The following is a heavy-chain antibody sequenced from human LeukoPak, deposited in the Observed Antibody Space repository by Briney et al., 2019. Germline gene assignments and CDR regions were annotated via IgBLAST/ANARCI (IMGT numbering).Heavy chain of an antibody. CDR1: AGSFSGYY. V-gene: IGHV4-34*01. J-gene: IGHJ4*02. CDR2: INHSVST. CDR3: GTVVIITIFDY. D-gene: IGHD3-3*01. Sequence: KTSETLSLTYAVYAGSFSGYYWSWIRQPPGKGLKCIGEINHSVSTNYNPSLKTRVTISVDTSKKQCSLKLTALTAADTPFYYFGTVVIITIFDYWGQGTLVTVSS.